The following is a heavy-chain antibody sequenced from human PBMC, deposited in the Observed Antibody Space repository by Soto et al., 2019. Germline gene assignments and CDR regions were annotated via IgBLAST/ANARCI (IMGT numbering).Heavy chain of an antibody. CDR3: AIYAGV. CDR2: INGDGSTT. Sequence: EVQLVESGGDLVQPGGSLRLSCAASGLTFSSHWMHWVRQAPGKGLVWVSHINGDGSTTRYADSVKGRFTISRDNAKNTLYLQMTSLRAEDTAVYYCAIYAGVWGQGTTVTVSS. J-gene: IGHJ6*02. CDR1: GLTFSSHW. D-gene: IGHD3-16*01. V-gene: IGHV3-74*01.